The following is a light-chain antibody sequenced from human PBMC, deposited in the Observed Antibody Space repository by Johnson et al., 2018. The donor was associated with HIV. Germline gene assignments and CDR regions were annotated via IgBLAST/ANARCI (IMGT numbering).Light chain of an antibody. Sequence: QSVLTQPPSVSAAPGQKVTISCSGSSSNIGNNYVSWYQQLPGTAPKLLIYDNNKRPSGIPDRFSGSKSGTSATLGITGLQTGDEADYYCGTWDSSLSAWCYVFGTGTKVTVL. V-gene: IGLV1-51*01. CDR2: DNN. CDR1: SSNIGNNY. CDR3: GTWDSSLSAWCYV. J-gene: IGLJ1*01.